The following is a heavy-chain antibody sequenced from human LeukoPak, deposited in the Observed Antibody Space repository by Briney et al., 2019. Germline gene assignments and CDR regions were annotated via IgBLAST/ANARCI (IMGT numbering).Heavy chain of an antibody. J-gene: IGHJ4*02. V-gene: IGHV1-69*04. Sequence: GASVKVSCKASGGTFSSYAISWVRQAPGQGLEWMGRIIPILGIANYAQKFQGRVTITADKSTSTAYMELSSLRSEDTAVYYCARAPPGETNFDYWGQGTLVTVSS. CDR2: IIPILGIA. D-gene: IGHD1/OR15-1a*01. CDR3: ARAPPGETNFDY. CDR1: GGTFSSYA.